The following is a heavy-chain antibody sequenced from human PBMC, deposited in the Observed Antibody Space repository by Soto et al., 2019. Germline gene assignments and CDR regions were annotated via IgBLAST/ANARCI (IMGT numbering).Heavy chain of an antibody. Sequence: QVQLVQSGAEVKEPGASVKVSCKASGYTFVSYGISWVRQAPGQGLEWMGWISNYNGNTSYAQKVQGRVTLATDTSTSTVYMDLRSLRSDDSAVYYCSRGAQEWLVAAFDIWGQGTMVTVSS. D-gene: IGHD6-19*01. CDR1: GYTFVSYG. CDR2: ISNYNGNT. CDR3: SRGAQEWLVAAFDI. J-gene: IGHJ3*02. V-gene: IGHV1-18*01.